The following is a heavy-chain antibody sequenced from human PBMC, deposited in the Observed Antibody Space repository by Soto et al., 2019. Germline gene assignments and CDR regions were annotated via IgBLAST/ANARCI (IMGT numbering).Heavy chain of an antibody. CDR1: GGSISSSSYY. V-gene: IGHV4-39*01. D-gene: IGHD3-10*01. J-gene: IGHJ6*02. Sequence: SETLSLTCTVSGGSISSSSYYWGWIRQPPGKGLEWIGSIYYSGSTYYNPSLKSRVTISVDTSKNQFSLKLSSVTAADTAVYYCARNVDKWGSGSYYLKGVDYYYYGMDVCGQVSTVPVSS. CDR3: ARNVDKWGSGSYYLKGVDYYYYGMDV. CDR2: IYYSGST.